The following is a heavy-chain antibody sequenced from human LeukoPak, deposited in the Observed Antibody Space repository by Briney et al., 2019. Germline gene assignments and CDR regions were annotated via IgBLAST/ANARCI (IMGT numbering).Heavy chain of an antibody. J-gene: IGHJ4*02. CDR1: GFTFDAYA. CDR3: AKDIAGGRSSPYFDS. CDR2: ISWNGGGM. D-gene: IGHD6-6*01. V-gene: IGHV3-9*01. Sequence: GGSLRLSCAASGFTFDAYAMHWVRQAPGKGLEWVSGISWNGGGMGYAVSVKGRFTISRDNAKNSLYLQMNSLRDEDTALYYCAKDIAGGRSSPYFDSWGQGTLVTVSS.